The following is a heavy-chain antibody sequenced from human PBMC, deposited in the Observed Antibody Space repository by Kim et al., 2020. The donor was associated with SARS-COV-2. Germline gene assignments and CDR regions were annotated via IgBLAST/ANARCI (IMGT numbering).Heavy chain of an antibody. CDR3: ARLSARLGYYYGMDV. CDR1: GGSISSYY. V-gene: IGHV4-59*01. Sequence: SETLSLTCTVSGGSISSYYWSWIRQPPGKGLEWIGYIYYSGSTNYNPSLKSRVTISVDTSKNQFSLKLSSVTAADTAVYYCARLSARLGYYYGMDVWGQGTTVTVSS. CDR2: IYYSGST. J-gene: IGHJ6*02. D-gene: IGHD6-6*01.